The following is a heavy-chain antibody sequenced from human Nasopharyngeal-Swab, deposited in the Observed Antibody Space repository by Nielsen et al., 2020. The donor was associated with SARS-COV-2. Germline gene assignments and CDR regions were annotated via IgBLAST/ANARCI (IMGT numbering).Heavy chain of an antibody. CDR1: AFTFSSYS. V-gene: IGHV3-48*02. D-gene: IGHD3-3*01. CDR3: ARDSLTYYDFWSGYYTANDAFDI. J-gene: IGHJ3*02. CDR2: ISSSSSTI. Sequence: GESLKISCAASAFTFSSYSMNWVRQAPGKGLEWVSYISSSSSTIYYADSVKGRFTISRDNAKNSLYLQMNSLRDEDTAVYYCARDSLTYYDFWSGYYTANDAFDIWGQGTMVTVSS.